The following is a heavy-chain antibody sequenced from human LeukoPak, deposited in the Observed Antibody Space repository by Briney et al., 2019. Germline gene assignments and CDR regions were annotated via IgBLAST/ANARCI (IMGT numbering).Heavy chain of an antibody. D-gene: IGHD6-19*01. V-gene: IGHV3-48*03. CDR3: ATCWDNSGYYCDY. Sequence: GGSLRLSCAASGFTFNNSEMYWVRQAPGKGLEWVSYISSTGYTIYYADSVKGRFTISRDNAKNSLFLQMNSLRVEDTAVYFCATCWDNSGYYCDYWGQGTLVTVSS. CDR1: GFTFNNSE. CDR2: ISSTGYTI. J-gene: IGHJ4*02.